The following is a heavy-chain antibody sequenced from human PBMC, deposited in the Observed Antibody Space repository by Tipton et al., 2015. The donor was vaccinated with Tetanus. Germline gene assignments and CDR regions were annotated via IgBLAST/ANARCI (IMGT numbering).Heavy chain of an antibody. V-gene: IGHV4-31*03. J-gene: IGHJ4*02. CDR3: ARDQARGARGWNYFDY. Sequence: LRLSCTVSGGSISSGGYYWSWIRQHPGKGLEWIGDIYYSGSTYYKPSLKSRVTISVDTSKNQFSLKLNSVTAADTAVYYCARDQARGARGWNYFDYWGQGTLVTVSS. CDR1: GGSISSGGYY. CDR2: IYYSGST. D-gene: IGHD1-26*01.